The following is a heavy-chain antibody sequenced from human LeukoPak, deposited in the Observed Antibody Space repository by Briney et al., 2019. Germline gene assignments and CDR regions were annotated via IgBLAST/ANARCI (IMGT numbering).Heavy chain of an antibody. D-gene: IGHD3-10*01. V-gene: IGHV3-48*02. CDR2: ISSSSTI. Sequence: GGSLRLSCAASGFTFSSYSMNWVRQAPGKGLEWVSYISSSSTIYYADSVKGRFTISRDNAKNSLYLQMNSLRDEDTAVYYCARDGYYGYRWGQGTLVTVSS. J-gene: IGHJ4*02. CDR3: ARDGYYGYR. CDR1: GFTFSSYS.